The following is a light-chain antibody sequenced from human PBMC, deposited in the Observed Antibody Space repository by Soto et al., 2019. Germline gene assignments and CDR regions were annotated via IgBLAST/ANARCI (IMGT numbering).Light chain of an antibody. J-gene: IGKJ3*01. CDR3: QQSYSSTRT. CDR2: AGP. Sequence: DIQLTQSLSTLSASVGDRVTITCRTSQNIDTYLNWYQLKTGKYPKLLLSAGPGFQGEVPPNFSGIGSGTDFNLTISVLQTEDFATYFCQQSYSSTRTFSRWTKVDIK. CDR1: QNIDTY. V-gene: IGKV1-39*01.